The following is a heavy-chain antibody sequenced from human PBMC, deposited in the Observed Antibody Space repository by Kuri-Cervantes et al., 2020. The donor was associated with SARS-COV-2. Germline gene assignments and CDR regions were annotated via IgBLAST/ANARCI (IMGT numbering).Heavy chain of an antibody. D-gene: IGHD2-21*02. CDR3: AKMGTDQSKGDYGNEV. Sequence: GESLKISCEASGFSFSSFPMHWVRHAPGKGLEWVALISTDGNNRYYVDFLKGRFTISRDNSKNTLNLDMNSLRPEDTGVYYCAKMGTDQSKGDYGNEVWGQGITVTVSS. J-gene: IGHJ6*02. V-gene: IGHV3-30*18. CDR1: GFSFSSFP. CDR2: ISTDGNNR.